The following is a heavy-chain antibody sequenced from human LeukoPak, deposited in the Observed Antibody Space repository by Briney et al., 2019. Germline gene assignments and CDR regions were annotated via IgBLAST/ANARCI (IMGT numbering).Heavy chain of an antibody. CDR2: IIPIFGTA. D-gene: IGHD1-26*01. CDR3: ARVDSGSYYGAFDI. V-gene: IGHV1-69*05. J-gene: IGHJ3*02. Sequence: SVKVSFKASGGTFSSYAISWVRQAPGQGLEWMGGIIPIFGTANYAQKFQGRVTITTDESTSTAYMELSSLRSEDTAVYYCARVDSGSYYGAFDIWGQGTMVTVSS. CDR1: GGTFSSYA.